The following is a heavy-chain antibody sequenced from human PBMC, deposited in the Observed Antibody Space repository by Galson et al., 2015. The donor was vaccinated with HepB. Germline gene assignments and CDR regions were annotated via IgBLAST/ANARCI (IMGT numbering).Heavy chain of an antibody. CDR3: ARDGALSVMQEGYAYYYGMDV. V-gene: IGHV1-69*06. CDR2: IIPIFGTA. CDR1: GGTFSSYA. Sequence: SVKVSCKASGGTFSSYAISWVRQAPGQGLEWMGGIIPIFGTANYAQKFQGRVTITADKSTSTAYKELSSLRSEDTAVYYCARDGALSVMQEGYAYYYGMDVWGQGTTVTVSS. D-gene: IGHD5-12*01. J-gene: IGHJ6*02.